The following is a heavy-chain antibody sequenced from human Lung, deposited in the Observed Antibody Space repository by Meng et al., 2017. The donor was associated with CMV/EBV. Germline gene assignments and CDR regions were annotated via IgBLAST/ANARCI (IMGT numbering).Heavy chain of an antibody. CDR1: GYSFTSYW. CDR2: IYPGDSDT. J-gene: IGHJ3*02. CDR3: ARGMATITGDAFDI. Sequence: KVSXKGSGYSFTSYWIGWVRQMPGKGLEWMGIIYPGDSDTRYSPSFQGQVTISADKSISIAYLQWSSLKASDTAMYYCARGMATITGDAFDIWGQGTMVTVSS. V-gene: IGHV5-51*01. D-gene: IGHD5-24*01.